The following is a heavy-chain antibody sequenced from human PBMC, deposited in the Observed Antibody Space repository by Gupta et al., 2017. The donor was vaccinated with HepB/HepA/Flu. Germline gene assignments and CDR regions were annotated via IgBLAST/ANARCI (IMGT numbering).Heavy chain of an antibody. Sequence: QVQLPVSCPGLVKPSETLSLSCTVSGGSISSYYWSWIRQPPGKGLEWIGYIYYSGSTNYNPSLKSRVTISVDTSKNQFSLKLSSVTAADTAVYYCARDQGTLSSAFDIWGQGTMVTVSS. CDR3: ARDQGTLSSAFDI. CDR1: GGSISSYY. CDR2: IYYSGST. J-gene: IGHJ3*02. V-gene: IGHV4-59*01. D-gene: IGHD1-1*01.